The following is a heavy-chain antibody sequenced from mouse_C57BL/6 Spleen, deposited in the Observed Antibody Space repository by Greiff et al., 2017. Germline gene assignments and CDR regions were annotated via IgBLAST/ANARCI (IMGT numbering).Heavy chain of an antibody. Sequence: EVQLQQSGPELVKPGASVKISCKASGYTFTDYYMNWVKQSHGKSLEWIGGINPNNGGTSYNQKFKGKATLTVDKSSSTAYMQLKSLTSEDSAVYYCARTGRRGFAYWGQGTLVTVSA. J-gene: IGHJ3*01. CDR3: ARTGRRGFAY. V-gene: IGHV1-26*01. CDR2: INPNNGGT. CDR1: GYTFTDYY. D-gene: IGHD3-3*01.